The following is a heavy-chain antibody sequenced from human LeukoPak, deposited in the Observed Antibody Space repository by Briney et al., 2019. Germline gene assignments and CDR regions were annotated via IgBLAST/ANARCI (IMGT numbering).Heavy chain of an antibody. J-gene: IGHJ4*02. CDR2: ISAYNGNT. V-gene: IGHV1-18*01. CDR3: ARAWGIAAAGTIDY. CDR1: GYTFTSYA. D-gene: IGHD6-13*01. Sequence: ASVKVSCKASGYTFTSYAISWVRQAPGQGLEWMGWISAYNGNTNYAQKLQGRVTMTTDTSTSTAYMELRSLRSDDTAVYYCARAWGIAAAGTIDYWGQGTLVTVSS.